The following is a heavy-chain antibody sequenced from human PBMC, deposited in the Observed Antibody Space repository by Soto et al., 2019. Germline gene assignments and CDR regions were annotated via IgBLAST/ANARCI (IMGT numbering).Heavy chain of an antibody. CDR1: GFTFRSFT. V-gene: IGHV3-21*01. Sequence: GGSLRLSCAASGFTFRSFTMNWVRQAPGKGLEWVSTISSNSAYIYYTEALRGRFTISRDNAKNSLHLQMNSLRAEDTAVYYCTRDASRDSSARGWFDPWGPGTLVTVSS. CDR3: TRDASRDSSARGWFDP. CDR2: ISSNSAYI. D-gene: IGHD6-13*01. J-gene: IGHJ5*02.